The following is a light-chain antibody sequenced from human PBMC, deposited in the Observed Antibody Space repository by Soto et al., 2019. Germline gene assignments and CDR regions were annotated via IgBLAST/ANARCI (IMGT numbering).Light chain of an antibody. CDR1: QNVTSN. CDR2: GTS. Sequence: MVMTQSPATLSVSPGERVTLSCRTSQNVTSNLAWYQLRPGQTPSLLFYGTSTRAPDIPVRFSGSGSGTEFTLTISTVQSGDSAVYYCQQYDDWGFGPGTKVEIK. CDR3: QQYDDWG. V-gene: IGKV3-15*01. J-gene: IGKJ1*01.